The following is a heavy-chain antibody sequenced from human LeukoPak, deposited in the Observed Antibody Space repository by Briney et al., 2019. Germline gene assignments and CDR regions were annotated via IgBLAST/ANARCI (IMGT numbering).Heavy chain of an antibody. CDR1: GGTISNYV. CDR2: IIPILTTA. Sequence: SVKVSCKAAGGTISNYVISWVRQAPGQGLEWMGGIIPILTTANYAQKFQGRVTITADESTSTAYMELSSLRSEDTAVCYCARGPQVGAFDLWGQGTMVTVSS. CDR3: ARGPQVGAFDL. V-gene: IGHV1-69*13. J-gene: IGHJ3*01. D-gene: IGHD1-26*01.